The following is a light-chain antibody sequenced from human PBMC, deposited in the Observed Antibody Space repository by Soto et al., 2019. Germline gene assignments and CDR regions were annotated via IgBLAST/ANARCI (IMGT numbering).Light chain of an antibody. CDR3: SSYTSSSTYV. CDR1: SRDVGGYNY. J-gene: IGLJ1*01. V-gene: IGLV2-14*01. Sequence: QSALTQPASVSGSPGQSITISCTGTSRDVGGYNYVSWYQQHPGKAPKLMVYEVTNRPSGVSNRFSGSKSGNTASLTISGLQAEDEADYYCSSYTSSSTYVSGKGTKVTVL. CDR2: EVT.